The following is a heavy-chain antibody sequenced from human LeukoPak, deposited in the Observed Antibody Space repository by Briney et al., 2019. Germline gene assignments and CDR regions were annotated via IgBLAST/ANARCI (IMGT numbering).Heavy chain of an antibody. CDR3: TRLSGDNWNYGGNFDY. V-gene: IGHV3-21*04. CDR1: GFTFSRYS. D-gene: IGHD1-7*01. Sequence: PGGSLRLSCAASGFTFSRYSVNWVRQAPGKGLEWVSSISSSGSYIYYADSVKGRFTLSRDNAKNSLYLQMNSLRAEDTAVYYCTRLSGDNWNYGGNFDYWGQGILVTVSS. CDR2: ISSSGSYI. J-gene: IGHJ4*02.